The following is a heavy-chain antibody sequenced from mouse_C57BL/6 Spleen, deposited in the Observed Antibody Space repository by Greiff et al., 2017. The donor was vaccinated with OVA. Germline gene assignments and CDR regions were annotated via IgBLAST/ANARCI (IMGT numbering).Heavy chain of an antibody. D-gene: IGHD3-3*01. J-gene: IGHJ4*01. CDR3: ARAGGRGAMDY. CDR1: GYTFTTYW. CDR2: IDPSDSYT. V-gene: IGHV1-69*01. Sequence: VQLQQPGAELVMPGASVKLSCKASGYTFTTYWMHWVKQRPGQGLEWIGEIDPSDSYTNYNQKFKGKSTLTVDKSSSTAYMQLSSLTSEDSAVYYCARAGGRGAMDYWGQGTSVTVSS.